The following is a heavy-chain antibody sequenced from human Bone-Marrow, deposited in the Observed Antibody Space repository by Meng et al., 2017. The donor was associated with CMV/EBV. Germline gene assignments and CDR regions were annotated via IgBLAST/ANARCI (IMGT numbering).Heavy chain of an antibody. Sequence: SETLSLICSVSGGSISGYYWSWIRQPPGKGLEWIGCIYSSGSINYNPSLESRVTMSVDTSKNQFSLDLTSVTAADTAVYYCARSYGYYYYGMDVWGQGTAVTVSS. CDR2: IYSSGSI. CDR3: ARSYGYYYYGMDV. J-gene: IGHJ6*02. CDR1: GGSISGYY. D-gene: IGHD3-10*01. V-gene: IGHV4-59*01.